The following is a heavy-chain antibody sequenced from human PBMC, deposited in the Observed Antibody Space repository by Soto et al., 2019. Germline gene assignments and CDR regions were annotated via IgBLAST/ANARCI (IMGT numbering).Heavy chain of an antibody. CDR3: ARGLYSSSSWPDPYYYYGMDV. V-gene: IGHV1-3*01. CDR2: INAGNGNT. CDR1: GYTFTSYA. Sequence: QVQLVQSGAEVKKPGASVKVSCKASGYTFTSYAMHWVRQAPGQRREWMGWINAGNGNTKYSQKFQGRVTITRDTSASTAYMELSSMRSEDTAVYYCARGLYSSSSWPDPYYYYGMDVWGQGTTVTVSS. J-gene: IGHJ6*02. D-gene: IGHD6-13*01.